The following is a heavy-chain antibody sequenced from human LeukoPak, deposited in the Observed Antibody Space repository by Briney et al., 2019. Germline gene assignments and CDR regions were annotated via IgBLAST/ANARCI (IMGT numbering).Heavy chain of an antibody. Sequence: PGGSLRLSCAASGFTFSSYAMSWVRQAPGKGLVWVSRINSDGRSTSYADSVKGRFTISRDNAKNTLYLQMNSLRAEDTAEYYCAWSRDGYNYFVYWGQGTLVTVSS. D-gene: IGHD5-24*01. J-gene: IGHJ4*02. CDR3: AWSRDGYNYFVY. V-gene: IGHV3-74*01. CDR2: INSDGRST. CDR1: GFTFSSYA.